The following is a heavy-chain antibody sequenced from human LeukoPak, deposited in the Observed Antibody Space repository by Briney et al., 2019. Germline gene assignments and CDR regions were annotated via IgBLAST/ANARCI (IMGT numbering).Heavy chain of an antibody. CDR1: GGSISSSRYY. Sequence: SETLSLTCTVSGGSISSSRYYWGWIRQAPGKGLEWIGSIYYTGSTYYNPSLKSRITISVDTSKNQFSLQLSSVTAADTAVYYCARASIRGRVGAFDIWGQGTMVTVSS. CDR2: IYYTGST. V-gene: IGHV4-39*01. J-gene: IGHJ3*02. CDR3: ARASIRGRVGAFDI. D-gene: IGHD3-10*01.